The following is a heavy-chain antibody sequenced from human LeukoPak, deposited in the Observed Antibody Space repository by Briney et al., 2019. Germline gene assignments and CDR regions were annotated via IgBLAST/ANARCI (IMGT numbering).Heavy chain of an antibody. V-gene: IGHV4-39*01. CDR1: GGSISSGSHH. CDR3: ARHDGRSGGTMGALDS. Sequence: SETLSLTCTVSGGSISSGSHHWGWFRQSPGKGLEWIGSIYDSRTIYYNPSLNIRVTISAVTSKNQFSLQLNSVTAADTAVYYCARHDGRSGGTMGALDSWGQGSLVTVSS. D-gene: IGHD4-23*01. J-gene: IGHJ4*02. CDR2: IYDSRTI.